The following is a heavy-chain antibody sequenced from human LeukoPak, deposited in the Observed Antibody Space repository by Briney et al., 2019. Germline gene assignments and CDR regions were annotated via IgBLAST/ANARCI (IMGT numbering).Heavy chain of an antibody. CDR2: IIPIFGTA. CDR1: GGTFSSYA. V-gene: IGHV1-69*13. J-gene: IGHJ4*02. CDR3: ARGLRGYDFWSVLHH. Sequence: ASVKVSCKASGGTFSSYAISWVRQAPGQGLEWMGGIIPIFGTANYAQKFQGRVTITADESTSTAYMELSSLRSEDTAVYYCARGLRGYDFWSVLHHWGQGTLVTVSS. D-gene: IGHD3-3*01.